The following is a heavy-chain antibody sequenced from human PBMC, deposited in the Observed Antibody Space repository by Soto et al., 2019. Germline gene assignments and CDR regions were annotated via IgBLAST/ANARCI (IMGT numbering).Heavy chain of an antibody. J-gene: IGHJ4*02. CDR2: IRSKVDGETT. D-gene: IGHD1-1*01. CDR1: GFPFTYAW. V-gene: IGHV3-15*07. Sequence: EVQLVESGGGWVKPGGSLRLSCSASGFPFTYAWMNWVRRPLGKGPEWVGRIRSKVDGETTDYAASVKGRFIVLRDDSTSTLYLQMNGLKNEDTAVYYCTTQPFKWNDEGGNWGPGTLVTVSS. CDR3: TTQPFKWNDEGGN.